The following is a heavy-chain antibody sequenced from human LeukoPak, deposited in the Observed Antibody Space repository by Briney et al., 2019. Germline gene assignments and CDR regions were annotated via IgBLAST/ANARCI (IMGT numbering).Heavy chain of an antibody. D-gene: IGHD3-16*01. Sequence: GGSLRLSCAVSGFTFSSYYMHWVRQAPGKGLEYVSAISYNGDETYYGNSVKGRFTISRDNSKNTLYLQMGSLRAEDTAVYYCARDPSVGGFSGSELDFWGQGTLVTVPS. J-gene: IGHJ4*02. CDR1: GFTFSSYY. V-gene: IGHV3-64*01. CDR3: ARDPSVGGFSGSELDF. CDR2: ISYNGDET.